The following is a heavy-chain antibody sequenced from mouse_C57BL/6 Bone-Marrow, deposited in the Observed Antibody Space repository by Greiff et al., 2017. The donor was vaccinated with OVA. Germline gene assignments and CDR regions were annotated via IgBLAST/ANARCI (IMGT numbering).Heavy chain of an antibody. D-gene: IGHD4-1*01. CDR3: APGLGFDY. Sequence: EVQRVESGPVLVKPGASVKMSCKASGYTFTDYYMNWVKQSHGKSLEWIGVINPYNGGTSYNQKFKGKATLTVEESSSTAYMELNSLTSEDSAVYYCAPGLGFDYWGQGTTLTVSS. CDR2: INPYNGGT. V-gene: IGHV1-19*01. J-gene: IGHJ2*01. CDR1: GYTFTDYY.